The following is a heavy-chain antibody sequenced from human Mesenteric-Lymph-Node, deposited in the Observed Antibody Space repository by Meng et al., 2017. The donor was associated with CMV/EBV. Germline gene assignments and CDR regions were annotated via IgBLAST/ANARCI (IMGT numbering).Heavy chain of an antibody. V-gene: IGHV1-46*01. CDR1: GYTFTSYY. CDR3: ARDFGLTTDSFDI. CDR2: INPSGGST. D-gene: IGHD3/OR15-3a*01. J-gene: IGHJ3*02. Sequence: ASVKVSCKASGYTFTSYYMHWVRQAPGQGLEWMGIINPSGGSTSYAQKFQGRVTMTRDTSISTVYMELSRLKSGDTAVYYCARDFGLTTDSFDIWGQGTMVTVSS.